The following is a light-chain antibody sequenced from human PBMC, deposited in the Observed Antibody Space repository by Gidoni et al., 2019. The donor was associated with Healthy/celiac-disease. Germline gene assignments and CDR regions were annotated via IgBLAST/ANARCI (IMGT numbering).Light chain of an antibody. CDR2: EVS. Sequence: QSALTQPPSASRSPGQSVTISCTGTSSDVGGYNSVSWYQQHAGKAPNLMNYEVSKRPAGVPGRFSGSKSGNTASLTVSGLQAEDEADYYCSSYAGSNNVVFGGGTKLTVL. CDR1: SSDVGGYNS. V-gene: IGLV2-8*01. J-gene: IGLJ2*01. CDR3: SSYAGSNNVV.